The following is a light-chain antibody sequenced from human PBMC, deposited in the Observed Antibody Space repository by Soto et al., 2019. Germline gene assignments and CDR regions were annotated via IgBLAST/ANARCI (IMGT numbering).Light chain of an antibody. Sequence: QSALTQPPSASGSPGQSVTISCTGTSTDVGAYNYVSWYQQRPGKAPKLMIFEVTKRPSGVPDRFSGSKSGNTASLTVSGVQADDEADYYCATWDGSLPGEVFGGGTQLTVL. V-gene: IGLV2-8*01. J-gene: IGLJ2*01. CDR3: ATWDGSLPGEV. CDR1: STDVGAYNY. CDR2: EVT.